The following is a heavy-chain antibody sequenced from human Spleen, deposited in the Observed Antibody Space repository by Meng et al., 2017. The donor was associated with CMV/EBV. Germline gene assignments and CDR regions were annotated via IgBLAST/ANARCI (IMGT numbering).Heavy chain of an antibody. D-gene: IGHD2-2*01. CDR3: ARARGSCSRTPCYHYGMDV. V-gene: IGHV3-48*03. CDR1: GFTFSGYE. J-gene: IGHJ6*02. Sequence: GESLKISCAASGFTFSGYEMNWVRQAPGKGLEWVSYISSSGSTRYYADSVKGRFTISRDNAKNSLYLQMNSLRADDTAVYYCARARGSCSRTPCYHYGMDVGGRGTTVTVSS. CDR2: ISSSGSTR.